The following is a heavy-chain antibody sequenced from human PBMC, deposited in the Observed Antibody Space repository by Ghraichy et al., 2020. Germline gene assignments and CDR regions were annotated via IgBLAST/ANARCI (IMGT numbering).Heavy chain of an antibody. CDR3: ARGISKGSSWYNFDY. V-gene: IGHV1-69*13. J-gene: IGHJ4*02. Sequence: AVKVSCKASGGTFSSYAISWVRQAPGQGLEWMGGIIPIFGTANYAQKFQGRVTITADESTSTAYMELSSLRSEDTAVYYCARGISKGSSWYNFDYWGQGTLVTVSS. CDR2: IIPIFGTA. D-gene: IGHD6-13*01. CDR1: GGTFSSYA.